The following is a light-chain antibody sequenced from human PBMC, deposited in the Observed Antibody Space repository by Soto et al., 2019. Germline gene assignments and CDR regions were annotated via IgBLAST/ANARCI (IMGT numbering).Light chain of an antibody. V-gene: IGKV1-39*01. CDR2: AAS. Sequence: DSQMTQSHSTLSASVGDRVTITCRASQSISSCFNWYQQKPGKAPKLLIYAASSLQSGVPSRFSGTGSGTDFTLTISNLQPGDFATYYCQQSYSTPITFGQGTRLEIK. J-gene: IGKJ5*01. CDR3: QQSYSTPIT. CDR1: QSISSC.